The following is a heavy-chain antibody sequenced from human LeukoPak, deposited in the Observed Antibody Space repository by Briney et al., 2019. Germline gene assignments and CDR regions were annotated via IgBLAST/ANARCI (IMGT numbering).Heavy chain of an antibody. D-gene: IGHD3-10*01. Sequence: ASVKVSCKASGYTFTNYYMHWVRQAPGQGLEWMGIINPSGGITSYAQKFQGRVTMTRDTSTSTVYMELSSLRSEDTAVYYCARDSAGSYYNPNRVRYFDYWGQGTLVTVSS. J-gene: IGHJ4*02. CDR2: INPSGGIT. CDR1: GYTFTNYY. V-gene: IGHV1-46*01. CDR3: ARDSAGSYYNPNRVRYFDY.